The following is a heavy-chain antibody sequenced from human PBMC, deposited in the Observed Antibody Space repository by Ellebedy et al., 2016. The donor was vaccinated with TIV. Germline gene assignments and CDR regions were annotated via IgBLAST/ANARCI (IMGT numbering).Heavy chain of an antibody. J-gene: IGHJ6*02. CDR3: ARVDLYYYYYGMDV. V-gene: IGHV3-11*01. CDR1: GFTFSDYY. CDR2: ISSSGSTI. Sequence: GESLKISCAASGFTFSDYYMSWIRQAPGKGLEWVSYISSSGSTIYYADSVKGRFTISRDNAKNSLYLQMNSLRAEDTAVYYCARVDLYYYYYGMDVWGQGTTVTVSS. D-gene: IGHD3/OR15-3a*01.